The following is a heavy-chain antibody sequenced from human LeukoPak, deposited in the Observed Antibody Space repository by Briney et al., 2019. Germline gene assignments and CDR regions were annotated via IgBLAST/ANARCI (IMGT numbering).Heavy chain of an antibody. CDR3: TREVSGSYYEFDY. D-gene: IGHD1-26*01. Sequence: GASVKVSSKASGYTLTGYYMHWVRQAPGQRLEWMGWINPNSGGTNSAQKFQGRVTMTRDTSIRTAYMQLSRLRSDDTAVYYCTREVSGSYYEFDYWGRGTLVVVSS. J-gene: IGHJ4*02. CDR2: INPNSGGT. CDR1: GYTLTGYY. V-gene: IGHV1-2*02.